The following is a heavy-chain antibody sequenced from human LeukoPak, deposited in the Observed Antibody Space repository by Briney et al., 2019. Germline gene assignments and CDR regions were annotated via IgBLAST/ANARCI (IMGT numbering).Heavy chain of an antibody. D-gene: IGHD3-3*01. J-gene: IGHJ3*02. CDR3: ARGSYDFWSTDAFDI. CDR2: IYHSGST. CDR1: GYSISSGYY. V-gene: IGHV4-38-2*02. Sequence: PSETLSLTCTVSGYSISSGYYWGWIRQPPGKGLEWIGSIYHSGSTYYNPSLKSRVTISVDTSKNQFSLKLSSVTAADTAVYYCARGSYDFWSTDAFDIWGQGTMVTVSS.